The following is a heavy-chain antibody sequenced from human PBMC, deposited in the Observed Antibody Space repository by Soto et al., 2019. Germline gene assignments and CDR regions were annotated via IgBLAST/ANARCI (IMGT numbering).Heavy chain of an antibody. Sequence: QVQLQESGPGLVKPSQTLSLTCTVSGGSISSGGYYWSWIRQHPGKGLEWIGYIYYSGSTYYNPCLSSRVTLSVDTSKNQFSLKLSSVTAADTAVYYCARGGYSSGALDYWGQGTLVTVSS. D-gene: IGHD6-19*01. CDR2: IYYSGST. V-gene: IGHV4-31*03. CDR1: GGSISSGGYY. J-gene: IGHJ4*02. CDR3: ARGGYSSGALDY.